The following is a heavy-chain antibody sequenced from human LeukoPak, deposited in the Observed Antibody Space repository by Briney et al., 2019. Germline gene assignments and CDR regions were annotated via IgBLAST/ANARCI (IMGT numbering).Heavy chain of an antibody. J-gene: IGHJ4*02. CDR1: GFTFSSYA. V-gene: IGHV3-23*01. Sequence: GGSLRLSCAASGFTFSSYAMSWVRQAPGKGLEWVSGISGSGGSTFYADSVKGRFTIARDNSKNTLYLQMNSLRAEDTAVYYCAKDGPYYNFWSGYYFDYWGQRTLVTVSS. CDR3: AKDGPYYNFWSGYYFDY. CDR2: ISGSGGST. D-gene: IGHD3-3*01.